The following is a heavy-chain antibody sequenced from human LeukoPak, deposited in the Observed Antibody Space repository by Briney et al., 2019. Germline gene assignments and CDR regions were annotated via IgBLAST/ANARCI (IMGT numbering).Heavy chain of an antibody. CDR3: GRGSGSYYNNDAFDI. CDR2: ISAYNGNT. Sequence: ASVKVSCKASGYTFTSYGISWVRQAPGQGLEWMGWISAYNGNTNYAQKLQGRVTMTADTSTSTAYMELRSLRSDDTAVYYCGRGSGSYYNNDAFDIWGQGTMVTVSS. J-gene: IGHJ3*02. CDR1: GYTFTSYG. D-gene: IGHD3-10*01. V-gene: IGHV1-18*01.